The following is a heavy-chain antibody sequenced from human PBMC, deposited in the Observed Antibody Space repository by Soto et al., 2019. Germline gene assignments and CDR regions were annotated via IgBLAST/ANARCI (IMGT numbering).Heavy chain of an antibody. J-gene: IGHJ6*02. V-gene: IGHV4-4*02. CDR2: IYHSGST. CDR1: GGSISSSNW. D-gene: IGHD3-3*01. Sequence: PSETLSLTCAVSGGSISSSNWWSWVRQPPGKGLEWIGEIYHSGSTNYNPSLKSRVTISVDKSKNQFSLKLSSVTAADTAVYYCARDSTRGGNFGVVIRYYGMDVWGQGTTVTVSS. CDR3: ARDSTRGGNFGVVIRYYGMDV.